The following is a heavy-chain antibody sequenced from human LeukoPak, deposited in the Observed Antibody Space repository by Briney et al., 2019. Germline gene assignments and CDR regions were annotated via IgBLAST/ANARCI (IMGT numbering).Heavy chain of an antibody. CDR2: ISYDGSNK. Sequence: GRSLRLSCAASGFTFSSYAMHWVRQAPGKGLEWVAVISYDGSNKYYADSVKGRFTISRDNSKNTPYLQMNSLRAEDTAVYYCARGHYYDSSGYRYYFDYWGQGTLVTVSS. V-gene: IGHV3-30-3*01. D-gene: IGHD3-22*01. CDR1: GFTFSSYA. CDR3: ARGHYYDSSGYRYYFDY. J-gene: IGHJ4*02.